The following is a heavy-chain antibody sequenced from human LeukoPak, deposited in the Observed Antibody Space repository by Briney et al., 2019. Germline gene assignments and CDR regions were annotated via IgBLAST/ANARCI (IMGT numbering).Heavy chain of an antibody. CDR2: ISGSGTST. J-gene: IGHJ4*02. CDR1: GFTFSSCA. Sequence: GGSLRLSCAASGFTFSSCAMSWVRQAPGKGLEWVSGISGSGTSTYYADSVKGRFTISRDNSKNTLSLQMNSLRVEDTAVYYCARVNRGWSLDYWGQGTLVTVSS. CDR3: ARVNRGWSLDY. V-gene: IGHV3-23*01. D-gene: IGHD6-19*01.